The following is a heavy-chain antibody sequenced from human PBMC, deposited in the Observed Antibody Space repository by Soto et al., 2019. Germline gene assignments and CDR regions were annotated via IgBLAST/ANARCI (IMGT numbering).Heavy chain of an antibody. CDR1: GASVSSDTHY. CDR3: ARQQLEFLNWFAS. V-gene: IGHV4-39*01. J-gene: IGHJ5*01. Sequence: ETLSLTCTVSGASVSSDTHYWAWVRQPLGKGLEWIGCVYYSGRTYYNPSLKSRVSISIDTSKNQFSVKLTSMTAADTAIYFCARQQLEFLNWFASWGQGTLATVS. D-gene: IGHD1-1*01. CDR2: VYYSGRT.